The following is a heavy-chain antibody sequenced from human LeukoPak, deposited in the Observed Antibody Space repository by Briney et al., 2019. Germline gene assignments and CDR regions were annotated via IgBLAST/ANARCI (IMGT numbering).Heavy chain of an antibody. CDR1: GFTFSSYG. V-gene: IGHV3-30*02. CDR3: AKGLGRYNGYDSPFDY. CDR2: IRYDGSNK. D-gene: IGHD5-12*01. Sequence: GGSLRLSCAASGFTFSSYGMHWVRQAPGKGLEWVAFIRYDGSNKYYADSVKGRFTISRDNSKNTLYLQMNSLRAEDTAVYYCAKGLGRYNGYDSPFDYWGQGTLVTVSS. J-gene: IGHJ4*02.